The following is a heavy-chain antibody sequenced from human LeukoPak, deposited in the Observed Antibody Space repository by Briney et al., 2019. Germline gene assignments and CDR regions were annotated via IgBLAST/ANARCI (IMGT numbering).Heavy chain of an antibody. V-gene: IGHV3-15*01. D-gene: IGHD2-15*01. Sequence: GGSLRLSCVASGFTFSDAWMSWVRQAPGKGLEWVGRIKSKIGGGTIDYAAPVKGRFTISRDDSRNTLYLQMNSLKTADTAVYYCTTRRQDGWWGQGTLVTVSS. CDR2: IKSKIGGGTI. CDR3: TTRRQDGW. CDR1: GFTFSDAW. J-gene: IGHJ4*02.